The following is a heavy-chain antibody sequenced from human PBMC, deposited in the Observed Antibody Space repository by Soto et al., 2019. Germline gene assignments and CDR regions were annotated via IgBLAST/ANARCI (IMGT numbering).Heavy chain of an antibody. CDR2: ISGGSKSI. Sequence: GGSLRLSCVASGFTFSSHSMNWVRQAPGKGLEWVSYISGGSKSIYYAASVKGRFTISRDNAKNSLYLEMNSLRDEDTAVYSCVRDPRRGYGMDVWGPGTTVTVSS. J-gene: IGHJ6*02. CDR3: VRDPRRGYGMDV. D-gene: IGHD3-10*01. CDR1: GFTFSSHS. V-gene: IGHV3-48*02.